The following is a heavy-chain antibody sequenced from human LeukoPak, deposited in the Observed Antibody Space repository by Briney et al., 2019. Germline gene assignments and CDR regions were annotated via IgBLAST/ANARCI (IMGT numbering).Heavy chain of an antibody. J-gene: IGHJ4*02. Sequence: PGGSLRLSCAASGFTVSSNYMSWVRQAPGKGLEWVAFIENDGRNKNYADSVKGRFTISRDNSKNMLYLQMNSLGVEDRAVYYCAKHGSHYDRVTGYYRGLFWGQGTMVTVSS. CDR3: AKHGSHYDRVTGYYRGLF. CDR2: IENDGRNK. V-gene: IGHV3-30*02. D-gene: IGHD3-9*01. CDR1: GFTVSSNY.